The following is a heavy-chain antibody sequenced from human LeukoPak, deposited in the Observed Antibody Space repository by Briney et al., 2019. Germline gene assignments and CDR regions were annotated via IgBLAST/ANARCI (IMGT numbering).Heavy chain of an antibody. CDR2: INTNTGNP. Sequence: QAXXXXLEWMGWINTNTGNPTYAQGFTGRFVFSLDTSVSTAYLQISSLKAEDTAVYYCARGNPHMDVWGQGTTVTVSS. CDR3: ARGNPHMDV. V-gene: IGHV7-4-1*02. J-gene: IGHJ6*02.